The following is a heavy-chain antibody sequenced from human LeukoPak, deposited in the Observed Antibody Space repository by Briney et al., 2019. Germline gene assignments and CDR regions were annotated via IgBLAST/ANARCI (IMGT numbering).Heavy chain of an antibody. CDR1: GFTFSSYG. D-gene: IGHD2-2*01. CDR2: IRYDGSNK. V-gene: IGHV3-30*02. CDR3: AKEETYQLLYYYYYYYMDV. J-gene: IGHJ6*03. Sequence: PGGSLRLSCAASGFTFSSYGMHWVRQAPGKGLEWVAFIRYDGSNKYYADSVKGRFTISRDNSKNTLYLQMNSLRAEDTAVYYCAKEETYQLLYYYYYYYMDVWGKGTTVTVSS.